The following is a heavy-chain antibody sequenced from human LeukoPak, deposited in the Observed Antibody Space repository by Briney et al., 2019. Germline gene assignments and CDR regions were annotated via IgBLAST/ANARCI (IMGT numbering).Heavy chain of an antibody. V-gene: IGHV4-4*07. CDR1: GGSISSYY. Sequence: KPSETLSLTCTVSGGSISSYYWSWLRQPAGKGLEWIGRIYTSGSTNYNPSLKSRVTMSVDTSKNQFSLKLSSVTAADTAVYYCARDSQRDYDFWSGSNFDYWGQGTLVTVSS. CDR3: ARDSQRDYDFWSGSNFDY. D-gene: IGHD3-3*01. CDR2: IYTSGST. J-gene: IGHJ4*02.